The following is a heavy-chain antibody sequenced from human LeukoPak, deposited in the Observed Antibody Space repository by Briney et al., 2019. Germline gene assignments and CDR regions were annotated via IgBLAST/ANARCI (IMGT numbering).Heavy chain of an antibody. CDR2: ISSSGSTI. J-gene: IGHJ4*02. CDR3: AREGSRVLAVALDY. D-gene: IGHD6-19*01. Sequence: GGSLLLSCAASGFTFSSYEMNWVRQAPGKGLEWVSYISSSGSTIYYADSVKGRFTISRDNAKNSLYLQMNSLRAEDTAVYYCAREGSRVLAVALDYWGQGTLVTVSS. V-gene: IGHV3-48*03. CDR1: GFTFSSYE.